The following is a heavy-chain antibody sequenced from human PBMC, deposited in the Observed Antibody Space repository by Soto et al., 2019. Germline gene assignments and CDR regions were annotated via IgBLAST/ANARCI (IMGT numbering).Heavy chain of an antibody. J-gene: IGHJ4*02. D-gene: IGHD4-17*01. CDR1: GFTFSSYS. V-gene: IGHV3-48*01. Sequence: GGSLRLSCAASGFTFSSYSMNWVRQAPGKGLEWVSYISSSSSTIYYADSVKGRFTISRDNAKNSLYLQMNSLRAEDTAVYYCARDGDYGDYGYWGQGTLVTVSS. CDR2: ISSSSSTI. CDR3: ARDGDYGDYGY.